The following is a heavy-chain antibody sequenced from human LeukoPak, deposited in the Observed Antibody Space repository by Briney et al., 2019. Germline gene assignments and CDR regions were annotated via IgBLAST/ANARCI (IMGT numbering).Heavy chain of an antibody. CDR2: INHSGST. V-gene: IGHV4-34*01. CDR3: ARGNTMVREVIITGWFDP. Sequence: SETLSLTCAVYGGSLSSYYWNWIRQPPGKGLEWIGEINHSGSTNNNPSFKSRVTISIDTSKNQFSLKLSSVTAADTAVYYCARGNTMVREVIITGWFDPWGQGTLVTVSS. J-gene: IGHJ5*02. CDR1: GGSLSSYY. D-gene: IGHD3-10*01.